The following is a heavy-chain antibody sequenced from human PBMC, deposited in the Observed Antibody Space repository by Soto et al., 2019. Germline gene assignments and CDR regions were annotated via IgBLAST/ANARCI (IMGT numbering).Heavy chain of an antibody. CDR2: VNGDGSST. J-gene: IGHJ4*02. D-gene: IGHD2-15*01. CDR1: GFTFSSNW. Sequence: GGSLRLSCAASGFTFSSNWMHWVRQAPGKGLVWVARVNGDGSSTTYADSVKGRFSISRDNAKNTLYLQMNSLRAEDTAVYYCVVAATNNFAYWGQGTLVTVSS. V-gene: IGHV3-74*01. CDR3: VVAATNNFAY.